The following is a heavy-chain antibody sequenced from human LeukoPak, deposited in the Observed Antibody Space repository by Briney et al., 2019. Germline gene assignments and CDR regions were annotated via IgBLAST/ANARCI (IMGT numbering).Heavy chain of an antibody. V-gene: IGHV1-8*01. J-gene: IGHJ4*02. CDR2: MNPNSGNT. Sequence: ASVKVSCKASGYTFTSYDINWVRQATGQGLEWMGWMNPNSGNTGYAQKFQGRVTMTRNTSISTAYMELSSLRSEDTAVYYCARDWTTVGPFDYWGQGTLVTVSS. D-gene: IGHD4-11*01. CDR3: ARDWTTVGPFDY. CDR1: GYTFTSYD.